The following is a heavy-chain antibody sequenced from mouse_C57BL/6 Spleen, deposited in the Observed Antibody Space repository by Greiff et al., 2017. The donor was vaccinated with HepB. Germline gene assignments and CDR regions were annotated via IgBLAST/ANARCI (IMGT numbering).Heavy chain of an antibody. CDR3: ASHDDYDGYYAMDY. D-gene: IGHD2-4*01. J-gene: IGHJ4*01. Sequence: EVQVVESGGDLVKPGGSLKLSCAASGFTFSSYGMSWVRQTPDKRLEWVATISSGGSYTYYPDSVKGRFTISRDNAKNTLYLQMSSLKSEDTAMYYCASHDDYDGYYAMDYWGQGTSVTVSS. CDR2: ISSGGSYT. V-gene: IGHV5-6*01. CDR1: GFTFSSYG.